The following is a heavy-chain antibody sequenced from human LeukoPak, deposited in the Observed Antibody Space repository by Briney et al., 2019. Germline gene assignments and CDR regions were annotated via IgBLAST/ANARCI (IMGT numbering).Heavy chain of an antibody. V-gene: IGHV3-30-3*01. CDR1: GFTLSSYA. D-gene: IGHD3-22*01. Sequence: GGSLRLSCAASGFTLSSYAMNWVRQAPGKGLEWVAVISYDGSDKYYEDSVKGRFTISRDNSKNTLSLQMNSLRAEDTAVYYCATYYYDSSAFKDWGQGTLVAVSS. CDR2: ISYDGSDK. J-gene: IGHJ4*02. CDR3: ATYYYDSSAFKD.